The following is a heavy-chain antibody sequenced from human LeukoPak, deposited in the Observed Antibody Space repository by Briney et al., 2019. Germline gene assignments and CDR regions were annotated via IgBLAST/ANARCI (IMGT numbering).Heavy chain of an antibody. CDR2: ISAHNGNT. Sequence: ASVKVSCKASGYTFTSYGISWVRQAPGQGLERMGWISAHNGNTNYAQKLQGRVTMTTDTSTSTAYMELRSLRSDDTAVYYCARRGYSGYDYRVYDYWGQGTLVTVSS. V-gene: IGHV1-18*01. CDR1: GYTFTSYG. J-gene: IGHJ4*02. D-gene: IGHD5-12*01. CDR3: ARRGYSGYDYRVYDY.